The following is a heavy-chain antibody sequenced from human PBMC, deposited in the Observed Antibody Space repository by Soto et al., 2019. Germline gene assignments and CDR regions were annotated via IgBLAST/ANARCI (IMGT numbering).Heavy chain of an antibody. Sequence: QVQLVQSGAEVKKPGSSVKVSCKASGGTFSSYAISWVRQAPGQGLEWMGGIIPIFGTANYAQKFQGRVTITADESTSTDYMEPSSLRSEDTAVYYCARVYYYGSGTDYVWWFDPWCQGTLVTVAS. CDR1: GGTFSSYA. D-gene: IGHD3-10*01. CDR2: IIPIFGTA. V-gene: IGHV1-69*01. J-gene: IGHJ5*02. CDR3: ARVYYYGSGTDYVWWFDP.